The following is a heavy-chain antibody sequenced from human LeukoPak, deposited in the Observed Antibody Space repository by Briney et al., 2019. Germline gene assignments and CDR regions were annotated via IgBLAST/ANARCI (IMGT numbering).Heavy chain of an antibody. CDR2: IYTSGST. CDR3: ARTFVAAVQSYYYYYYMDV. J-gene: IGHJ6*03. D-gene: IGHD3-10*01. V-gene: IGHV4-61*02. CDR1: GGSISSSSYY. Sequence: PSETLSLTCTVSGGSISSSSYYWSCIRQPAGKGLEWIGRIYTSGSTNYNPSLKSRVTMSVDTSKNQFSLKLSSVTAADTAVYYCARTFVAAVQSYYYYYYMDVWGKGTTVTISS.